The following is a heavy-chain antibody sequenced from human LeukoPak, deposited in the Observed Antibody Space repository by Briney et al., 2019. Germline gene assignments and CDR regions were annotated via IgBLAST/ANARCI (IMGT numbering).Heavy chain of an antibody. Sequence: PSETLSLTCAFCGGSFSGYYWSWIRQPPGKGLEWIGEINHSGSTNYDPSLKSRVTISVDTSKNQFSLKLSSVTAADTAVYYCAREDYGEQNFDYWGQGTLVTVSS. CDR2: INHSGST. V-gene: IGHV4-34*01. D-gene: IGHD4-17*01. CDR1: GGSFSGYY. CDR3: AREDYGEQNFDY. J-gene: IGHJ4*02.